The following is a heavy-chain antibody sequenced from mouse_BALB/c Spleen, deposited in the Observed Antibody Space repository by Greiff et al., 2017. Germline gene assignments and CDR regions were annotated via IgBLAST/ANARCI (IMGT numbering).Heavy chain of an antibody. CDR2: IDPENGNT. J-gene: IGHJ4*01. Sequence: VQLQQSGAELVRPGALVKLSCKASGFNIKDYYMHWVKQRPEQGLEWIGWIDPENGNTIYDPKFQGKASITADTSSNTAYLQLSSLTSEDTAVYYCARLGGYDYFYAMDYWGQGTSVTVSS. V-gene: IGHV14-1*02. CDR1: GFNIKDYY. D-gene: IGHD2-4*01. CDR3: ARLGGYDYFYAMDY.